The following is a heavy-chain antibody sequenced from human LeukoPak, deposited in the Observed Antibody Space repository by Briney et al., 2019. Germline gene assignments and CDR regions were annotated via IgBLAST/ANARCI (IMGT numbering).Heavy chain of an antibody. Sequence: PGGSLRLSCAASGFTFTDYWMAWVRQVPGKGLEWVANIRGDGSRKYYLDSVKGRYTISRDNARNSVNLGMSSLRADDTAMYYCARDANYHDGSNYYDVLDIWGQGTMVTVSS. V-gene: IGHV3-7*01. CDR2: IRGDGSRK. CDR1: GFTFTDYW. CDR3: ARDANYHDGSNYYDVLDI. J-gene: IGHJ3*02. D-gene: IGHD3-22*01.